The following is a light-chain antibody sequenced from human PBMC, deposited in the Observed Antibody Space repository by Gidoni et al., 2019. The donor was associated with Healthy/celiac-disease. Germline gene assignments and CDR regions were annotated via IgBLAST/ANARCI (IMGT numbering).Light chain of an antibody. CDR1: QDISNY. V-gene: IGKV1-33*01. Sequence: DIQMTQSPSSLSASVGDRVTITCQASQDISNYLNWYQQKPGKAPKLLIYEASNLETGVPSRFSGSGSGTDFTLTISILQPEDIATYYCQQYDNRPLTFGPGTKVDIK. J-gene: IGKJ3*01. CDR3: QQYDNRPLT. CDR2: EAS.